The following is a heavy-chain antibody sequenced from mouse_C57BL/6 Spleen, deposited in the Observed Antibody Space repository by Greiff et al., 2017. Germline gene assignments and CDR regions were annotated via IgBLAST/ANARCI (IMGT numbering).Heavy chain of an antibody. V-gene: IGHV1-5*01. J-gene: IGHJ2*01. CDR1: GYTFTSYW. Sequence: EVQLQQSGTVLARPGASVKMSCTTSGYTFTSYWMPWVKQRPGQGLEWIGALYPGNSDTSSNQKFKGQSNLTAVTSASTPYMELSSLTTEDSAVYYCTRWGDYDFDYWGQGTTLTVSS. CDR3: TRWGDYDFDY. CDR2: LYPGNSDT. D-gene: IGHD2-4*01.